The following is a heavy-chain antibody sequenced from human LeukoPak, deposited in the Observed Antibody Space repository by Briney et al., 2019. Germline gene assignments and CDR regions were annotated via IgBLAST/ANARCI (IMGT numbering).Heavy chain of an antibody. CDR1: GGSISSYY. CDR2: IYYSGST. CDR3: ARTSGWYPGYFDY. Sequence: SSETLSLTCTVSGGSISSYYWSWIRQPPGKGLEWIGYIYYSGSTNYNPSLKSRVTISVDTSKNQFSLKLSSVTAADTAVYYCARTSGWYPGYFDYWGQGTLVTVSS. J-gene: IGHJ4*02. V-gene: IGHV4-59*12. D-gene: IGHD6-19*01.